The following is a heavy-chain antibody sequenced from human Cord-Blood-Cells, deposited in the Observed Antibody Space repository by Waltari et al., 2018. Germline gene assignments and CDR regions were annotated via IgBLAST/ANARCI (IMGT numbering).Heavy chain of an antibody. Sequence: EVQLVQSGAEVKKPGATVKISCKVSGYTFTDYYMHWVQQAPGKGLVWMGLVDPEDGETIYADKLQGRVTITADASTDTAYMELSSLRAEDTPVYYCAAFPPTWEDYWGQGTLVTVSS. V-gene: IGHV1-69-2*01. D-gene: IGHD1-26*01. CDR3: AAFPPTWEDY. CDR2: VDPEDGET. CDR1: GYTFTDYY. J-gene: IGHJ4*02.